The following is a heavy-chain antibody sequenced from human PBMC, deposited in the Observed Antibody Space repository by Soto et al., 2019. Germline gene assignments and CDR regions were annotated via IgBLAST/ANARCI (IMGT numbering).Heavy chain of an antibody. D-gene: IGHD3-3*01. CDR2: ISRDGREK. Sequence: EVLLVESGGGLVQPEGALRLSCEASGFDFNQYWMTWVRQGPGKGLEWVASISRDGREKYYVDSVKGRFTISRNNANNLLSLTITSLRAEDTAVYYCASVGGPKKLLTWSAFDYWGPGTLVTVS. CDR1: GFDFNQYW. CDR3: ASVGGPKKLLTWSAFDY. J-gene: IGHJ4*02. V-gene: IGHV3-7*05.